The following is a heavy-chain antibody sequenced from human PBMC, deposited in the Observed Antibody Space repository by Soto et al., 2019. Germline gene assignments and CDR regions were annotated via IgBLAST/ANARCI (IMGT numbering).Heavy chain of an antibody. V-gene: IGHV1-69*01. CDR3: ATYRTILGSRLYAVPFDY. CDR2: IIPIFGAA. D-gene: IGHD2-2*01. J-gene: IGHJ4*02. Sequence: QVQLLQSGTEVKKPGSSVRVSCKASGGSFSTYAISWVRQAPGQGLQWMGGIIPIFGAATYAQKFQVRATFSADASPTTVYMDLTSLTSDDTAVYYCATYRTILGSRLYAVPFDYWGQGTLVIVSS. CDR1: GGSFSTYA.